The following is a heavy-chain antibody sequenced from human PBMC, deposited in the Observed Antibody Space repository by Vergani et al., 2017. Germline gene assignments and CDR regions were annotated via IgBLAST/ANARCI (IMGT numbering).Heavy chain of an antibody. CDR1: GGSFSGYY. V-gene: IGHV4-34*01. Sequence: QVQLQQWGAGLLKPSETLSLTCAVYGGSFSGYYWSWIRQPPGKGLEWIGEINHSGSTNYNPSLKSRVTISVDTSKNQFSLKLSSVTAADTAVYYCARGAEVGPSKIVVAITLTNYFDYWGQGTLVTVSS. J-gene: IGHJ4*02. D-gene: IGHD3-22*01. CDR3: ARGAEVGPSKIVVAITLTNYFDY. CDR2: INHSGST.